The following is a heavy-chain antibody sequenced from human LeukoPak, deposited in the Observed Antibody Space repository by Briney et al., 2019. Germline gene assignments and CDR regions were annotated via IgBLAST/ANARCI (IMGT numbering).Heavy chain of an antibody. CDR1: GFTFSSYW. CDR3: AGPGRGYSYGSFDY. D-gene: IGHD5-18*01. CDR2: INSDGSTT. J-gene: IGHJ4*02. V-gene: IGHV3-74*01. Sequence: GGSLRLSCAASGFTFSSYWMHWVRQAPGEGLVWVSGINSDGSTTTYADSVKGRFTMSRDNAKNTLYLQMNSLRVEDTAVYYCAGPGRGYSYGSFDYWGQGSLVTVSS.